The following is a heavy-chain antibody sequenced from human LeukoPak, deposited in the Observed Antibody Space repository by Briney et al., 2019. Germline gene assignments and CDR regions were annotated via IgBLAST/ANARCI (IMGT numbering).Heavy chain of an antibody. CDR2: IYSGGST. CDR3: ASGEGDGYNRGREY. D-gene: IGHD5-24*01. Sequence: PGGSLRLSCAASGFTVSSNYMSWVRQAPGKGLEWVSVIYSGGSTYYADSVKGRFTISRDNSKNTLYLQMNSLRAEDTAVYYCASGEGDGYNRGREYWGQGTLVTVSS. J-gene: IGHJ4*02. CDR1: GFTVSSNY. V-gene: IGHV3-53*01.